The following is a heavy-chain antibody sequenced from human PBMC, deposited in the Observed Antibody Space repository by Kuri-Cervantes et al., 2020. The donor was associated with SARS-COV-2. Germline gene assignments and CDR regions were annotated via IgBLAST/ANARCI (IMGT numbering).Heavy chain of an antibody. Sequence: GESLKISCAASGFNFYTYAMRWVRQAPGKGLEWVAVISYDGSNKYYADSVKGRFTISRDNSKNTLYLQMNSLRAEDTAVYYCARDPTIYYYYYYYMDVWGKGTTVTVSS. CDR2: ISYDGSNK. V-gene: IGHV3-30-3*01. D-gene: IGHD3-3*01. J-gene: IGHJ6*03. CDR3: ARDPTIYYYYYYYMDV. CDR1: GFNFYTYA.